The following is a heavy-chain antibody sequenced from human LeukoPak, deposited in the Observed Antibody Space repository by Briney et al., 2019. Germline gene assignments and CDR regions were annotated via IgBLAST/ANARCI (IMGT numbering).Heavy chain of an antibody. Sequence: GGSLRLYCAASVFTLSSYAMHWVRQAPGKGVEGVAVISYDGSNKYYPDSVKGRFTISRDNSKNTLYLQMNSLRAEDTAVYYCARGLRKVSPDAFDIWGQGTMVTVSS. J-gene: IGHJ3*02. CDR3: ARGLRKVSPDAFDI. CDR1: VFTLSSYA. D-gene: IGHD1-14*01. CDR2: ISYDGSNK. V-gene: IGHV3-30-3*01.